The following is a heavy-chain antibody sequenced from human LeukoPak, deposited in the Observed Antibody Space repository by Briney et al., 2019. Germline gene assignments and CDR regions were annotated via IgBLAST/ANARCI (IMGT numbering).Heavy chain of an antibody. D-gene: IGHD3-22*01. CDR3: ARVATIYYDSSVGPFDI. V-gene: IGHV1-46*01. Sequence: ASVKVSCKASGYTFTSHFMHWMRQAPGQGLEWMGIINPSGGSTNYAQKFQGRLTMTRDMSTSTVYMELSSLRSEDTAVYYCARVATIYYDSSVGPFDIRGQGTMVTVSS. J-gene: IGHJ3*02. CDR2: INPSGGST. CDR1: GYTFTSHF.